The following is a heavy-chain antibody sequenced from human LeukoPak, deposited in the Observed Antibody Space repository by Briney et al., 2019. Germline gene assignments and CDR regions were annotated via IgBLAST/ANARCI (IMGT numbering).Heavy chain of an antibody. Sequence: SETLSLTCAVYGGSFSGYYWSWIRQPPGKGLEWIGEINHSGSTNYNLSLKSRVTISVDTSKNQFSLKLSSVTAADTAVYYCARGDFVYGSGSYYNYFDYWGQGTLVTVSS. CDR2: INHSGST. CDR3: ARGDFVYGSGSYYNYFDY. J-gene: IGHJ4*02. CDR1: GGSFSGYY. D-gene: IGHD3-10*01. V-gene: IGHV4-34*01.